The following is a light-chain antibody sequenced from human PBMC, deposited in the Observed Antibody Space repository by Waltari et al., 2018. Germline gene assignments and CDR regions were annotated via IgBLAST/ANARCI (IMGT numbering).Light chain of an antibody. Sequence: DIQMTQSPSTLSASVGDRVTITCRASQSISSWLAWYQQKPGKAPKLLIYKASCLESGVPSRFSGSESGTEFTLTISSLQPDDVATYYCQQYNSYWTFGQGTKVEIK. V-gene: IGKV1-5*03. CDR3: QQYNSYWT. CDR1: QSISSW. CDR2: KAS. J-gene: IGKJ1*01.